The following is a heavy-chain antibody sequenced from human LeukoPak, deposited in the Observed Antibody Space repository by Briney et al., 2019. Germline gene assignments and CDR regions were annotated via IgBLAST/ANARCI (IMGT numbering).Heavy chain of an antibody. CDR3: ARSSSYHDSSGYYNAFDI. D-gene: IGHD3-22*01. Sequence: SETLSLTCTVSGGSISSYYWSWVRQPPGKGLEWIGYIYYSGSTNYNPSLKSRVTISVDTSKNQFSLKLSSVTAADTAVYYCARSSSYHDSSGYYNAFDIWGQGTMVTVSS. CDR1: GGSISSYY. J-gene: IGHJ3*02. CDR2: IYYSGST. V-gene: IGHV4-59*01.